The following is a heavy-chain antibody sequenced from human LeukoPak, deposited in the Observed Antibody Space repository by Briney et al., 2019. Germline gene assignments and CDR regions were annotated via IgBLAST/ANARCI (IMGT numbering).Heavy chain of an antibody. CDR1: GYTLTDLS. CDR2: FEPDNGET. CDR3: ASGERVVTAIPGYYFDY. Sequence: ASVKVSCKVSGYTLTDLSMHWVRQAPGKGLGWMGGFEPDNGETIYAQKFQGRVTMTEDTSTDTAYMEVSSLRSDDTAVYYCASGERVVTAIPGYYFDYWGQGTLVTVSS. J-gene: IGHJ4*02. D-gene: IGHD2-21*02. V-gene: IGHV1-24*01.